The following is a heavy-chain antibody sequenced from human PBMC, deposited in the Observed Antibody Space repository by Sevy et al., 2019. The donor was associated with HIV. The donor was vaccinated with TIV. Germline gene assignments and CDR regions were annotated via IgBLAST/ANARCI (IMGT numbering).Heavy chain of an antibody. V-gene: IGHV7-4-1*02. CDR2: INTNTGNP. CDR3: ARDITMVRGVPRWFDP. Sequence: ASVKVSCKASGYTFITYAMNWVRQAPGQGLEWMGWINTNTGNPTYAQCFTGRFVFSLDTSVSTAYLQISSLKAEDTAVYYCARDITMVRGVPRWFDPWGQGTLVTVSS. D-gene: IGHD3-10*01. CDR1: GYTFITYA. J-gene: IGHJ5*02.